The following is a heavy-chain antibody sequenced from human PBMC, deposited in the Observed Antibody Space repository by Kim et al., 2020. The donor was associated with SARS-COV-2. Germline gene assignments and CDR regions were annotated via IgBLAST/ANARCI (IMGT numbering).Heavy chain of an antibody. CDR2: IYYTGST. J-gene: IGHJ4*02. CDR3: ARLSLFGVIY. Sequence: SETLSLTCSVSGDSITTTSFYWGWIRQPPGKGLEWIGSIYYTGSTHYNPSLKSRVTISEDTSKNQFSLKVSSVTAADTAVYYCARLSLFGVIYWGQGNLVTVSS. CDR1: GDSITTTSFY. D-gene: IGHD3-3*01. V-gene: IGHV4-39*01.